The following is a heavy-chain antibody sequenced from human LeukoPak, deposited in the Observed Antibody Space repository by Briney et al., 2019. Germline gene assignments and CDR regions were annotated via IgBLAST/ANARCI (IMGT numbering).Heavy chain of an antibody. CDR2: IYYSGST. CDR1: GGSISSGGYY. V-gene: IGHV4-31*03. CDR3: ARGVSLSSSLGVGYNLFDP. J-gene: IGHJ5*02. D-gene: IGHD1-26*01. Sequence: PSQTLSLTCTVSGGSISSGGYYWSWIRQHPGKGLEWIGYIYYSGSTYYNPSLKSRVTISVDTSKNQFSLKLSSVTAADTAVYYCARGVSLSSSLGVGYNLFDPWGQGTLVTVSS.